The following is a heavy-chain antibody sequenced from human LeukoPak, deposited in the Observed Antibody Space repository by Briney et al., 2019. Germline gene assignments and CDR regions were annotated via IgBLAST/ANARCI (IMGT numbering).Heavy chain of an antibody. V-gene: IGHV4-61*02. CDR2: IYTSGST. Sequence: PSQTLSLTCTVSGGSISSGSYYWSWIRQPGGKGLEWIGRIYTSGSTNYNPSLKSRVTISVDTSKNQFSLKLSSVTAADTAVYYCARDGFGDTMVRGVISDAFDIWGQGTMVTVSS. CDR3: ARDGFGDTMVRGVISDAFDI. J-gene: IGHJ3*02. CDR1: GGSISSGSYY. D-gene: IGHD3-10*01.